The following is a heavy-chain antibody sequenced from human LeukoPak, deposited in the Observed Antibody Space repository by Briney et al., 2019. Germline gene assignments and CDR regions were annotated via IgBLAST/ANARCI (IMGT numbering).Heavy chain of an antibody. CDR2: ISYDGSNK. Sequence: GGSLRLSCAASGFTFSSYAMHWVRQAPGKGLEWVAVISYDGSNKYYADSVKGRFTISRDNSKNTLYLQMNSLRAEDTAVYYCAKGLSSTSSPFDYWGQGTLVTVSS. CDR3: AKGLSSTSSPFDY. D-gene: IGHD2-2*01. J-gene: IGHJ4*02. CDR1: GFTFSSYA. V-gene: IGHV3-30-3*01.